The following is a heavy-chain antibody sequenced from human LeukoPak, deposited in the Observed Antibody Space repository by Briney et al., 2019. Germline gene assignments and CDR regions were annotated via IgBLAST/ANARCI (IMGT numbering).Heavy chain of an antibody. CDR1: GFTFSSYA. CDR3: AKGQHDYGDLWDY. Sequence: GGSLRLSCAASGFTFSSYAMSWVRQAPGKGLEWVSAISGSGGSTYYADSVKGRFTISRDNSKNTLYLQMNRLRAEDTAVYYCAKGQHDYGDLWDYWGQGTLVTVSS. CDR2: ISGSGGST. J-gene: IGHJ4*02. V-gene: IGHV3-23*01. D-gene: IGHD4-17*01.